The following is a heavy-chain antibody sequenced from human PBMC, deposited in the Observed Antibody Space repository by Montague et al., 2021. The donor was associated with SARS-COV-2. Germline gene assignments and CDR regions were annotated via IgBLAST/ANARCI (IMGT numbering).Heavy chain of an antibody. V-gene: IGHV4-59*01. CDR2: VHYTGST. J-gene: IGHJ4*02. CDR3: ARAQNTCFIANCVNYFDV. D-gene: IGHD1-1*01. Sequence: SETLSLTCEVSGGSMSGYYWTWIRQSPGKGLEWIGYVHYTGSTKCNPSLKTRVSLSLDTPKNHFSLHLSSVTAADTAIYFCARAQNTCFIANCVNYFDVWGLGALVTVSS. CDR1: GGSMSGYY.